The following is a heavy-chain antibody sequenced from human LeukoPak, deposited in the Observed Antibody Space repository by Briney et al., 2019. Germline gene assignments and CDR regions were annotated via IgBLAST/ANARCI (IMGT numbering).Heavy chain of an antibody. D-gene: IGHD6-13*01. Sequence: GESLKISCKGSGNSFTSYWISWVRQMPGKGLEWMGKIDPSDSYTTYSPSFQGHVTISADKSITTAYLQWSSLNASDTAMYYCARGSTSSWLIIDYWGQGTLVTVSS. J-gene: IGHJ4*02. CDR3: ARGSTSSWLIIDY. CDR2: IDPSDSYT. CDR1: GNSFTSYW. V-gene: IGHV5-10-1*01.